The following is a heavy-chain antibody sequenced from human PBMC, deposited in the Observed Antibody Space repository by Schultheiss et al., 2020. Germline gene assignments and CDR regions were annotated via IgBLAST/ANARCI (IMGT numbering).Heavy chain of an antibody. CDR1: GFTFGDYA. J-gene: IGHJ6*02. V-gene: IGHV3-49*03. CDR3: TREPGGSGSYRYYYYYGMDV. D-gene: IGHD3-10*01. Sequence: GESLKIACTASGFTFGDYAMSWFRQAPGKGLEWVGFIRSKAYGGTTEYAASVKGRFTISRDDSKSIAYLQMNSLKTEDTAVYYCTREPGGSGSYRYYYYYGMDVWGQGTTVTVSS. CDR2: IRSKAYGGTT.